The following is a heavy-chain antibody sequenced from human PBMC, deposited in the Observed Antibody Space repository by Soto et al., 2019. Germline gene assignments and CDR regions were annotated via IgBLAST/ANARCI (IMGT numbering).Heavy chain of an antibody. CDR1: GGSISSYY. J-gene: IGHJ4*02. V-gene: IGHV4-59*01. CDR3: ARVGAAAAPGYFDY. D-gene: IGHD6-13*01. Sequence: QVQLQESGPGLVKPSETLSLTCTVSGGSISSYYWSWIRQPPGKGLEWIGNIFDSGSTNYNPSLKXXVXISVDTSKNQFSLKVRSVTAADTAVYYCARVGAAAAPGYFDYWSQGTLVTVSS. CDR2: IFDSGST.